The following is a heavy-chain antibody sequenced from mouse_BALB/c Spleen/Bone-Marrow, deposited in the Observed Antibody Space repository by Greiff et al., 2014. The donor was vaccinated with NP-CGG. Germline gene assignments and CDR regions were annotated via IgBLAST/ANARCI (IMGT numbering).Heavy chain of an antibody. CDR1: GYSITSGYY. CDR2: ISYDGTN. Sequence: VQLQQSGPGLVKPSQSLSLTCSVTGYSITSGYYWNWIRQFPGNKLEWMGYISYDGTNNYSPSLKNRFSITRDTSKNQFFLKLNSATTEDTATYYCSRGLFLMDYWGQGTSVTVSS. V-gene: IGHV3-6*02. CDR3: SRGLFLMDY. J-gene: IGHJ4*01.